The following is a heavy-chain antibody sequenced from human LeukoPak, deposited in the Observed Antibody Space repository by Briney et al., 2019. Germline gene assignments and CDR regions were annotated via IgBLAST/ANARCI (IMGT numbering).Heavy chain of an antibody. V-gene: IGHV3-53*01. J-gene: IGHJ4*02. CDR3: ARGTVTAPDY. D-gene: IGHD2-21*02. Sequence: GGSLRLSCAASGFAFSTYEMNWVRQAPGKGLEWVSIIYSGGNTYYADSVKGRFTISRDNSKNTLYLQMNRLRPEDTAVYYCARGTVTAPDYWGQGTLVTVSS. CDR2: IYSGGNT. CDR1: GFAFSTYE.